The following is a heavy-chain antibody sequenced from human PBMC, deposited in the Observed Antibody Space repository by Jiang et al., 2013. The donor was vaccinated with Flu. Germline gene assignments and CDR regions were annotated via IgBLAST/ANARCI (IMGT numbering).Heavy chain of an antibody. D-gene: IGHD3-10*01. V-gene: IGHV4-39*01. CDR2: IYYSGST. J-gene: IGHJ4*02. Sequence: GSGLVKPSETLSLTCTVSGGSISSSSYYWGWIRQPPGKGLEWIGSIYYSGSTYYNPSLKSRVTISVDTSKNQFSLKLSSVTAADTAVYYCARHEGSGSYVPYFDYWGQGTLVTVSS. CDR1: GGSISSSSYY. CDR3: ARHEGSGSYVPYFDY.